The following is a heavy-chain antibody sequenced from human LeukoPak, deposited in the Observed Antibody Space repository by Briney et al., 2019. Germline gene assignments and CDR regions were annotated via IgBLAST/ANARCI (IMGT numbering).Heavy chain of an antibody. D-gene: IGHD2-2*01. CDR3: ARVLREGCSSTSCYAGYYFDY. CDR2: IYYSGST. Sequence: SETLSLTCTVSGGSISSYYWSWIRQPPGKGLEWIGYIYYSGSTNYNPSLKGRVTISVDTSKNQFSLKLSSVTAADTAVYYCARVLREGCSSTSCYAGYYFDYWGQGTLVTVSS. CDR1: GGSISSYY. V-gene: IGHV4-59*01. J-gene: IGHJ4*02.